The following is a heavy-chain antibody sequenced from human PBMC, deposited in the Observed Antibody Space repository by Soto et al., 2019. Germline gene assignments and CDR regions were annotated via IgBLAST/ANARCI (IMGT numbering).Heavy chain of an antibody. J-gene: IGHJ4*02. Sequence: RASVKVSCKASGDTFSGYPINWVRQAPGEGLEWMGRIIPVIGTTNDAQRFEGRVTFTADESTNTAYMELRGLLSGDTAVYYCARDGGFGELKYWGPGTLVTVSS. V-gene: IGHV1-69*11. CDR3: ARDGGFGELKY. D-gene: IGHD3-10*01. CDR2: IIPVIGTT. CDR1: GDTFSGYP.